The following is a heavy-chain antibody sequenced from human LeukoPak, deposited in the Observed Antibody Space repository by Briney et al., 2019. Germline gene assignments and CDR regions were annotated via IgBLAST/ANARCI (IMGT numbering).Heavy chain of an antibody. J-gene: IGHJ2*01. CDR2: IYVGDSDT. CDR3: ARRANMVTTRFFDL. CDR1: GXIFTDFW. V-gene: IGHV5-51*01. Sequence: GESLKISFEGSGXIFTDFWIGWVRQMPGKGLEWIASIYVGDSDTTYSPSFQGQVTISADRSIRTAYLHWSSLKASDTAMYYCARRANMVTTRFFDLWGRGTLVTVSS. D-gene: IGHD4-17*01.